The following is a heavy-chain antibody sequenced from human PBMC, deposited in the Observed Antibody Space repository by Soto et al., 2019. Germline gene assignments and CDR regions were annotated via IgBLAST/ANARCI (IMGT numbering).Heavy chain of an antibody. Sequence: GESLKISCRASGYDFTSHWHGWARQMPGKGLEWMGIVHGGDSDSRYSPPFQGQVTISADKSINTAYLQWTSLKASDTATYYFARRSCSGDSCLQYWYYGFDVWGQGTTVTVSS. J-gene: IGHJ6*02. D-gene: IGHD2-15*01. CDR2: VHGGDSDS. CDR3: ARRSCSGDSCLQYWYYGFDV. CDR1: GYDFTSHW. V-gene: IGHV5-51*01.